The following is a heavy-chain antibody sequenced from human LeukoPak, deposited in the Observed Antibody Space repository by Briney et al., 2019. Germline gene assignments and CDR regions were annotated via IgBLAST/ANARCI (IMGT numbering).Heavy chain of an antibody. V-gene: IGHV1-18*04. J-gene: IGHJ4*02. CDR2: ISGYNGNT. D-gene: IGHD3-22*01. CDR3: ARSYYDSSGHLDY. Sequence: GASVKVSCKASAYTFTGYYMHWVRQAPGQGLEWMGWISGYNGNTVYAQQFQGRVTMTTDTSTSTVYMDLRSLRSDDTAEYYCARSYYDSSGHLDYWGQGTLVTVSS. CDR1: AYTFTGYY.